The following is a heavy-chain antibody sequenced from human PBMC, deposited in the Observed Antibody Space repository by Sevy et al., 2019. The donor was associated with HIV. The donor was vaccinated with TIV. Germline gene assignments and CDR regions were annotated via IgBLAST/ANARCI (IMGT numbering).Heavy chain of an antibody. CDR3: AHRRGYSGYDLMDAFDI. V-gene: IGHV2-5*01. J-gene: IGHJ3*02. D-gene: IGHD5-12*01. Sequence: SGPTLVKPTQTLTLTCTFSGFSLSTSGVGVGWIRQPPGKALEWLALIYRNDDKRYSPSLKSRLTITKDTSKTQVVLTMTNMDPVDTATYYCAHRRGYSGYDLMDAFDIWGQGTMVTVSS. CDR1: GFSLSTSGVG. CDR2: IYRNDDK.